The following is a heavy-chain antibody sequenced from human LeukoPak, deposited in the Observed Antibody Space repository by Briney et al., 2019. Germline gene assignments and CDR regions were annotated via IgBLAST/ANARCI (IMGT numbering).Heavy chain of an antibody. V-gene: IGHV4-59*01. CDR1: GGSISSYY. CDR3: ARVLRYCSGGNCYSGGLGYMDV. CDR2: IYYSGST. J-gene: IGHJ6*03. Sequence: SETLSLTCTVSGGSISSYYWSWIRQPPGKGLEWIGYIYYSGSTNYNPSLKSRVTISVDTSTNQFSLKLSSVTAADTAVYYCARVLRYCSGGNCYSGGLGYMDVWGKGTTVTISS. D-gene: IGHD2-15*01.